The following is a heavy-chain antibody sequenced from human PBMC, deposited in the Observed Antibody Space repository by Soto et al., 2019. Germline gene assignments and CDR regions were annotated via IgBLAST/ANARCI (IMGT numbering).Heavy chain of an antibody. D-gene: IGHD2-8*01. CDR3: AALGDCTNGVCSPGDY. V-gene: IGHV4-31*03. CDR1: GGSISSGGYY. J-gene: IGHJ4*02. CDR2: IYYSGST. Sequence: QVQLQESGPGLVKPSQTLSLTCTVSGGSISSGGYYWSWIRQHPGKGLEWIGYIYYSGSTYYNPSLKGRVTISVDTSKNQFSLKLSSVTAADTAVYYCAALGDCTNGVCSPGDYWGQGTLVTVSS.